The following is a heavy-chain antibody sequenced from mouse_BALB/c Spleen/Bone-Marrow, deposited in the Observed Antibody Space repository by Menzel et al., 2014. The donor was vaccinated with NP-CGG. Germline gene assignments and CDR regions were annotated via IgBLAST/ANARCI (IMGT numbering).Heavy chain of an antibody. J-gene: IGHJ4*01. CDR2: IDTANGNT. V-gene: IGHV14-3*02. CDR1: GFNIKDTY. Sequence: VQLQQSGAELVKPGASVKLSCTASGFNIKDTYMHWVKQRPEQGLEWIGRIDTANGNTKYDPKFQGKATITADTSSNTASLQLSSLTSEDTAVYYCARYGNGLMDYWGQGTSVTVSS. CDR3: ARYGNGLMDY. D-gene: IGHD2-1*01.